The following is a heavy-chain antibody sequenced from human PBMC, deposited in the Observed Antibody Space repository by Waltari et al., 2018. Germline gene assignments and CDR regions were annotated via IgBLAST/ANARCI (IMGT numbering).Heavy chain of an antibody. CDR1: GYTFTSYA. V-gene: IGHV1-3*01. Sequence: QVQLVQSGAEVKKPGASVKVSCKASGYTFTSYAMHWVRQAPGQRLEWMGWINAGNGNTKDSQKFQGRVTSTRDTSASTAYMELSSLRSEDTAVYYCARATTYYYDSSGYYFDYWGQGTLVTVSS. J-gene: IGHJ4*02. CDR2: INAGNGNT. CDR3: ARATTYYYDSSGYYFDY. D-gene: IGHD3-22*01.